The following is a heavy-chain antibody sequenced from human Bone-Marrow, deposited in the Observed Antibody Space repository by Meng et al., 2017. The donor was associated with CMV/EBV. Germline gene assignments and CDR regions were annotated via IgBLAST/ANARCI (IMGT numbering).Heavy chain of an antibody. CDR3: TTHSGSYLFDY. CDR2: IKSKTDGGTT. V-gene: IGHV3-15*07. D-gene: IGHD1-26*01. Sequence: AASGFTLNNVWMNWVRQAPGEGLEWVSRIKSKTDGGTTDYAAPVKGRFTISRDDSQNTLSLQMNSLKAEDTAVYYCTTHSGSYLFDYWGQGTLVTVSS. CDR1: GFTLNNVW. J-gene: IGHJ4*02.